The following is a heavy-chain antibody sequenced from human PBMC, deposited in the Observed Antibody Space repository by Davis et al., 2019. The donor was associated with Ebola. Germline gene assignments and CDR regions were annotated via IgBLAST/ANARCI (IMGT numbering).Heavy chain of an antibody. V-gene: IGHV4-59*08. J-gene: IGHJ2*01. CDR1: GGSISGYF. CDR2: IYHSGST. D-gene: IGHD4-23*01. Sequence: SETLSLTCTVSGGSISGYFWSWIRQPPGKGLEWIGYIYHSGSTNYNPSLKSLVTISVDTSMNQFSLKLSSVTAADTAVYYCARFGSSPGGWYFDLWGRGSLVAVSS. CDR3: ARFGSSPGGWYFDL.